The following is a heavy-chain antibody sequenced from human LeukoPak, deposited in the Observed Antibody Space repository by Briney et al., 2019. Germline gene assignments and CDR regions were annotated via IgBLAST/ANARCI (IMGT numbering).Heavy chain of an antibody. D-gene: IGHD2-2*01. V-gene: IGHV4-34*01. CDR2: INHSGST. CDR3: ARSCSSTSCQTRYYYYYGMDV. Sequence: PSETLSLTCAVYGGSFSGYYWSWIRQPPGKGLEWIGEINHSGSTNYNPSLKSRVTISVDTSKNQFSLKLSSVTAADTAVYYCARSCSSTSCQTRYYYYYGMDVWGQGTTVTVSS. CDR1: GGSFSGYY. J-gene: IGHJ6*02.